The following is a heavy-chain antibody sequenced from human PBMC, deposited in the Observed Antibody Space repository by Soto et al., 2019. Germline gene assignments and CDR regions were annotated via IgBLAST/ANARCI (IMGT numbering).Heavy chain of an antibody. CDR2: INHSGST. Sequence: SETLSLTCAVYGGSFSGYYWSWIRQPPGKGLEWIGEINHSGSTNYNPSLKSRVTISVDTSKNQFSLKLSSVTAADTAVYYCAGPLQSRGSYMDVWGKGTTVTVSS. CDR3: AGPLQSRGSYMDV. J-gene: IGHJ6*03. CDR1: GGSFSGYY. V-gene: IGHV4-34*01. D-gene: IGHD3-16*01.